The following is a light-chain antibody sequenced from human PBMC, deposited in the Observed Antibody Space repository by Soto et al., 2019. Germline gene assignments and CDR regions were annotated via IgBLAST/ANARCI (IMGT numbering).Light chain of an antibody. CDR3: QHYDSLPIT. CDR2: GAS. V-gene: IGKV3-20*01. CDR1: QSVSSSY. J-gene: IGKJ5*01. Sequence: EIVLRQSPGTLSLSPGERATLSCRASQSVSSSYLAWYQQKPGQPPRLLIYGASSRATGIPDRFSGSGPGTDFTLTISRLEPEDFAVFYCQHYDSLPITFGQGTRLEIK.